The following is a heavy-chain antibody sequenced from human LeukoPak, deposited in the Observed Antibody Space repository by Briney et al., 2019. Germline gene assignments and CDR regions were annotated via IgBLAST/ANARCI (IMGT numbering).Heavy chain of an antibody. D-gene: IGHD3-22*01. V-gene: IGHV1-2*02. CDR3: ARTGPNYYDSSGPPRLGGFDY. J-gene: IGHJ4*02. CDR2: INPNSGGT. Sequence: ASVKVSCKASGYTFTGYYMHWVRQAPGQGLEWMGWINPNSGGTNYAQKFQGRVTMTRDTSISTAYMELSRLRSDDTAVYYCARTGPNYYDSSGPPRLGGFDYWGQGTLVTVSS. CDR1: GYTFTGYY.